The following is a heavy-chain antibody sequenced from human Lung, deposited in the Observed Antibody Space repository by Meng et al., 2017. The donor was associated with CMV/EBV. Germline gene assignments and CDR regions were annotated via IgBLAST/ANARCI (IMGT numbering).Heavy chain of an antibody. Sequence: XVXVSXXASGGTFSSYAISWVRQAPGQGLEWMGGINPILGIANYAQKFQGRVTITADKSTSTAYMELSSLRSEDTAVYYCARSEDVDITIFGVVIMDAFDIWGQGTMVXVSS. CDR2: INPILGIA. CDR3: ARSEDVDITIFGVVIMDAFDI. V-gene: IGHV1-69*10. CDR1: GGTFSSYA. J-gene: IGHJ3*02. D-gene: IGHD3-3*01.